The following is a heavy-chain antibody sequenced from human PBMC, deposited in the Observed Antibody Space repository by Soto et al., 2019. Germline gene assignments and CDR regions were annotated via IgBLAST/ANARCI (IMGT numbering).Heavy chain of an antibody. Sequence: ASVKVSCKVSGYTLTELSMHWVRQAPGKGLEWMGGFDPEDGETIYAQKFQGRVTMTEDTSTDTAYMELSSLRSEDTAVYYCATVVLAYSGYDFRGVIYYWGQGTLVTVSS. CDR2: FDPEDGET. CDR3: ATVVLAYSGYDFRGVIYY. CDR1: GYTLTELS. D-gene: IGHD5-12*01. J-gene: IGHJ4*02. V-gene: IGHV1-24*01.